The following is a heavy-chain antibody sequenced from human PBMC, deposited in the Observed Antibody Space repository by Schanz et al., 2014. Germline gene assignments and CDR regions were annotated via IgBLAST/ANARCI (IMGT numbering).Heavy chain of an antibody. CDR1: GFSFSDYS. J-gene: IGHJ4*02. CDR3: AREMDTAIGDY. CDR2: IKISGDV. D-gene: IGHD5-18*01. Sequence: EVQLVESGGGLVQSGGSLRLSCAASGFSFSDYSMNWVRQAPGKGLEWISYIKISGDVFYTDSVKGRFTISRDNSRNTLYLEIDTLRPEDTAVYFCAREMDTAIGDYWGQGTLVTVSS. V-gene: IGHV3-48*01.